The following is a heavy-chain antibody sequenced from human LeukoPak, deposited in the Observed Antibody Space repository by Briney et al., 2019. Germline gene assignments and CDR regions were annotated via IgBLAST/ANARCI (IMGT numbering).Heavy chain of an antibody. Sequence: SETLSLTCTVSGGSISSHYWNWIRQPPGKGLEWIGYIYYSGSTNYNPSPKSRVTISVDTSKNQFSLKLSSVTAADTAVYYCARETTVVTPGRSDVFDIWGQGTMVTVSS. J-gene: IGHJ3*02. CDR3: ARETTVVTPGRSDVFDI. V-gene: IGHV4-59*11. D-gene: IGHD4-23*01. CDR2: IYYSGST. CDR1: GGSISSHY.